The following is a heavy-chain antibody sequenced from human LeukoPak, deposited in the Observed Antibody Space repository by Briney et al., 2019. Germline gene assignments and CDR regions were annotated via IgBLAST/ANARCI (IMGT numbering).Heavy chain of an antibody. CDR2: ISAAGGTT. J-gene: IGHJ4*02. V-gene: IGHV3-23*01. CDR3: MKDRIHTYRAFDSVVVDY. CDR1: GFTFSNYA. D-gene: IGHD5-12*01. Sequence: GGSLRLSCAASGFTFSNYAMTWVRQAPGKGLEWVSTISAAGGTTYYADSVKGRFTISRDNSKNTLYLQMSSLRAEDTAIYYCMKDRIHTYRAFDSVVVDYWGQGTLVTVSS.